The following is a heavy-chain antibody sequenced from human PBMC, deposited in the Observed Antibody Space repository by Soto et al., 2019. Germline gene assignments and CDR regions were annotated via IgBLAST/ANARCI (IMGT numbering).Heavy chain of an antibody. V-gene: IGHV3-33*01. CDR3: ASYYGSGSYYGYYGMDV. Sequence: QVQLVESGGGVVQPGRSLRLSCAASGFTFSSYGMHWVRQAPGKGLEWVAVIWYDGSSKYYADSVKGRFTISRDNSKNTLYLQMNSLRAEDTAVYYCASYYGSGSYYGYYGMDVWGQGTTVTVSS. CDR2: IWYDGSSK. CDR1: GFTFSSYG. J-gene: IGHJ6*02. D-gene: IGHD3-10*01.